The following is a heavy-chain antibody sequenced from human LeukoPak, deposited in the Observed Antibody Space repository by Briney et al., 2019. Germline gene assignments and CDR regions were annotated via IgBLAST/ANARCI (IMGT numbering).Heavy chain of an antibody. CDR2: MSPNSGYI. Sequence: ASVKVSCKASGYTFTSYDINWVRQATGQGLEWMGWMSPNSGYIGYAQKLKGRVTMATNTSISTAYMELSSLRSEDTAVYYCATSRYCTNGVCPSDYWGQGTLVTVSS. CDR1: GYTFTSYD. J-gene: IGHJ4*02. CDR3: ATSRYCTNGVCPSDY. D-gene: IGHD2-8*01. V-gene: IGHV1-8*01.